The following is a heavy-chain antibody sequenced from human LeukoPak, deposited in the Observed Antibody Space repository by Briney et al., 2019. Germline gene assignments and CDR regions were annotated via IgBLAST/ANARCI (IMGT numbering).Heavy chain of an antibody. Sequence: ASVKVSCKALGYTFTDHYLHWLRHAPGQGIEWMGWIHPGRGDTNIAQKFEGRVSLTRDMSISTAYMELSRLTSDDWAVYYCARDHNWGPDYWGQGTLVSVSS. CDR2: IHPGRGDT. CDR1: GYTFTDHY. D-gene: IGHD7-27*01. J-gene: IGHJ4*02. V-gene: IGHV1-2*02. CDR3: ARDHNWGPDY.